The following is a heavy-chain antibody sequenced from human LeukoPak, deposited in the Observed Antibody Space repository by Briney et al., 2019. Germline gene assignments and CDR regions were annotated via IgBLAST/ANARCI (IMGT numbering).Heavy chain of an antibody. V-gene: IGHV3-23*01. CDR1: GFTFSSYV. CDR3: ASWVPDRGFDY. J-gene: IGHJ4*02. Sequence: PGGSLRLSCAVTGFTFSSYVMSWVRQAPEKGLEWVSSISGSGGSTYYADSVKGRFTISRDNSKKTLYLQMNSLRADDTAVYYCASWVPDRGFDYWGQGTLVTVSS. CDR2: ISGSGGST. D-gene: IGHD3-10*01.